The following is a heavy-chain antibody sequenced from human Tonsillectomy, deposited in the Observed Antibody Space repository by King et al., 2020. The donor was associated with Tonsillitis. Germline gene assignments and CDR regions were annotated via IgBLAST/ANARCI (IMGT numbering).Heavy chain of an antibody. Sequence: QMQLQESGSGLVKPSQTLSLTCAVSGGSISSGGYSWSWIRQPPGKGLEWIGNIYESGSTYYNPSLKSRVTISVDRSKNQFSLKLSSVTAADTAVYFCARGDYGGNLGDAFDIWGQGTMVTVSS. CDR2: IYESGST. D-gene: IGHD4-23*01. CDR1: GGSISSGGYS. CDR3: ARGDYGGNLGDAFDI. V-gene: IGHV4-30-2*01. J-gene: IGHJ3*02.